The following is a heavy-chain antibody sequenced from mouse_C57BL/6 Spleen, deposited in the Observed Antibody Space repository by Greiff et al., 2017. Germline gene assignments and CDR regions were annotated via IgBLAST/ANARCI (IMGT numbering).Heavy chain of an antibody. D-gene: IGHD2-13*01. CDR2: FFPGSGSI. CDR3: AKHEGTDSGYYLDY. CDR1: GYTFTEYT. Sequence: VQLLQSGAELVKPGASVKLSCKASGYTFTEYTIDWVQQRSGHGLEWIGWFFPGSGSINYNEKFKDKATFTADTSSSTVYMELSSLTSEDSAVYVCAKHEGTDSGYYLDYWGQGTTLTVSS. J-gene: IGHJ2*01. V-gene: IGHV1-62-2*01.